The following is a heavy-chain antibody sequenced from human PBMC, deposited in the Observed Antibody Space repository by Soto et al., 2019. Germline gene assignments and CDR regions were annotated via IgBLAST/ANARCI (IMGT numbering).Heavy chain of an antibody. V-gene: IGHV1-69*13. D-gene: IGHD3-22*01. J-gene: IGHJ5*02. CDR3: ARTYYDSSGYPHPNWFDP. CDR2: IIPIFGTA. CDR1: GGAFSSYA. Sequence: GASVKVSCKASGGAFSSYAISWVRQAPGQGLEWMGGIIPIFGTANYAQKFQGRVTITADESTSTAYMELSSLRSEDTAVYYCARTYYDSSGYPHPNWFDPWGQGTLVTVSS.